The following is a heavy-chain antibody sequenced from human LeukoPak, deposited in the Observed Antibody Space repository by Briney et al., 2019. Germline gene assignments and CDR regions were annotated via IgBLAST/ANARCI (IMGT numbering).Heavy chain of an antibody. J-gene: IGHJ4*02. D-gene: IGHD5-24*01. CDR3: ARPGDGYRNDY. Sequence: GGSLRLSCADSGFTFSYHYTDWVRQAPGTGREWVGRTRNKAKSKTTEYAASVKGRFTISRDDSKNSLYLQMNSLKTEDTAVYYCARPGDGYRNDYWGQGTLVTVSS. CDR1: GFTFSYHY. CDR2: TRNKAKSKTT. V-gene: IGHV3-72*01.